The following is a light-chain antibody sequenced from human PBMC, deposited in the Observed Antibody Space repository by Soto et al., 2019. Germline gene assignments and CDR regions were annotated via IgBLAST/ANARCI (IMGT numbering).Light chain of an antibody. J-gene: IGKJ1*01. CDR2: STS. Sequence: EIVLTQSPGTLSLSPGERGTLSCRASQRFGSSNLAWYQQKPGQAPRLLIYSTSSRATGIPDRFSGSGSGTDFTLTISRLEPADFAVYYCQQYGNSPWTFGQGTKVEIK. CDR3: QQYGNSPWT. V-gene: IGKV3-20*01. CDR1: QRFGSSN.